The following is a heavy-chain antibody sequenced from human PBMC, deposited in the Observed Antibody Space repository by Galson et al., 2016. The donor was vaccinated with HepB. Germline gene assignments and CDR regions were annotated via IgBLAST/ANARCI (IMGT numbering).Heavy chain of an antibody. V-gene: IGHV3-9*01. CDR3: AKNGRGDSTGYFDPYFDY. CDR2: ISWNSGSI. Sequence: SLRLSCAASGFKFDDFAMYWVRQAPGKGLEWVSGISWNSGSIGYADSVKGRFTISRDNAKNSLYLQMNSLRADDTALYYCAKNGRGDSTGYFDPYFDYWGRGTLVTVSA. CDR1: GFKFDDFA. J-gene: IGHJ4*02. D-gene: IGHD3-22*01.